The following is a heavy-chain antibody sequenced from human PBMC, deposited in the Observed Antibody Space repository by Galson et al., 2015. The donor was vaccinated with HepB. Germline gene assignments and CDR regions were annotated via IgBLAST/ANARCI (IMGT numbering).Heavy chain of an antibody. V-gene: IGHV3-23*01. CDR2: ISGSGGST. J-gene: IGHJ4*02. Sequence: SLRLSCAASGFTFSSYAMSWVRQAPGKGLEWVSAISGSGGSTYYADSVKGRFTISRDNSKNTLYLQMNSLRAEDTAVYYCAKDADWYYYGSGTTFIADYWGQGTLVTVSS. D-gene: IGHD3-10*01. CDR1: GFTFSSYA. CDR3: AKDADWYYYGSGTTFIADY.